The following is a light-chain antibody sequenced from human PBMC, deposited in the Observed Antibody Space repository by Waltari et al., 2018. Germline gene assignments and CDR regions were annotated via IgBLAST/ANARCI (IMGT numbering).Light chain of an antibody. CDR1: GSNIGAGYD. Sequence: QSVLTQPPSVSGAPGQRVTISCTGSGSNIGAGYDVHWYQQLPGKAPKLLIYGVNNRPSGGPDRFSGSQSGTSASLAITGLQAEDEADYFCQSYDTSLSVIFGGGTKLTVL. CDR3: QSYDTSLSVI. J-gene: IGLJ2*01. CDR2: GVN. V-gene: IGLV1-40*01.